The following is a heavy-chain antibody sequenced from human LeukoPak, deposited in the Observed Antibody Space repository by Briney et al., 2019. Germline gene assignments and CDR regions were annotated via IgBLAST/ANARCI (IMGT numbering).Heavy chain of an antibody. CDR1: GFTFSSYE. J-gene: IGHJ5*02. CDR3: ARDVPHNWFDT. V-gene: IGHV3-48*03. CDR2: ISSSGSTI. Sequence: PGGSLRLSRAASGFTFSSYEMNWVRQAPGKGLEGVSYISSSGSTIYYADSVKGRFTISRDNAKNSLYLQMNSLRAEDTAVYYCARDVPHNWFDTWGQGTLVTVSS.